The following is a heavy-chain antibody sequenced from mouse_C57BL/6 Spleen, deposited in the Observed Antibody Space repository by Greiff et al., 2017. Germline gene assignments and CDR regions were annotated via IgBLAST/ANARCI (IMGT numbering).Heavy chain of an antibody. D-gene: IGHD2-4*01. CDR3: ARDYDYEVDY. CDR2: IYPGDGDT. Sequence: QVQLKQSGAELVKPGASVKISRKASGYAFSSYWMNWVKQRPGKGLEWIGQIYPGDGDTNYNGKFKGKATLTADKSSSTAYMQLSSLTSEDSAVYFCARDYDYEVDYWGQGTSVTVSS. CDR1: GYAFSSYW. J-gene: IGHJ4*01. V-gene: IGHV1-80*01.